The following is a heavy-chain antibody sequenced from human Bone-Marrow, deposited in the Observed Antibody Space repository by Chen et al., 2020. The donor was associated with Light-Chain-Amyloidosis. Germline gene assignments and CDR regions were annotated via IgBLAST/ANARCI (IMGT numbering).Heavy chain of an antibody. J-gene: IGHJ4*02. Sequence: QLQLQESGPGLGEPSETLTLTCTVSDGPLTSGVYYWNWIRQPAGKGLEWIGHIYTTGSTKYNPSLRSRLTISIDTSKSQFSLRLASVTAADTAIYYCTRDAITSGGVVVPDSWGQGTLVTVSS. CDR3: TRDAITSGGVVVPDS. D-gene: IGHD3-16*02. CDR1: DGPLTSGVYY. CDR2: IYTTGST. V-gene: IGHV4-61*02.